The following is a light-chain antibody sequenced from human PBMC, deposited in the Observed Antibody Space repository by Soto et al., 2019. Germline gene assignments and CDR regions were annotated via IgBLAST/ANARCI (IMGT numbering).Light chain of an antibody. V-gene: IGKV2-30*02. J-gene: IGKJ1*01. CDR3: MQGTHWTPT. CDR2: KVS. CDR1: QSLVHSDGSTY. Sequence: DVVLTQSPLSLPVTLGQPASISCRSSQSLVHSDGSTYLNWYQQRPGQSPRRLIYKVSNRDSGVPDRFSGSGSGTDFTLKISRVEAEDVGIYYCMQGTHWTPTFGQGTKVEIK.